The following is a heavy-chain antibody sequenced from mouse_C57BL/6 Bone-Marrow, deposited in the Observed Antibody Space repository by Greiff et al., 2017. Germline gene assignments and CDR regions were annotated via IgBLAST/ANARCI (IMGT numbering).Heavy chain of an antibody. CDR1: GFTFSSYA. CDR3: AWYYDGAMVDY. CDR2: ISDGGSYT. Sequence: EVMLVESGGGLVKPGGSLKLSCAASGFTFSSYAMSWVRQTPEKRLEWVATISDGGSYTYYPDNVKGRFTISRDNAKNNMYLQMSNLTSEDTAMYYCAWYYDGAMVDYWGQGTTVTVSA. V-gene: IGHV5-4*03. D-gene: IGHD1-1*01. J-gene: IGHJ3*01.